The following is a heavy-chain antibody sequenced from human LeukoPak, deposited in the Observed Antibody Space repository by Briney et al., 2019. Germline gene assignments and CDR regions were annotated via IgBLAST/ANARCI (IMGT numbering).Heavy chain of an antibody. Sequence: SETPSLTCAVSGYSISSGYYWGWIRQPPGKGLEWIGSIYHSGSTYYNPSLKSRVTISVDTSKNQFSLKLSSVTAADTAVYYCASEQIAAAGTLYYFDYWGQGTLVTVSS. D-gene: IGHD6-13*01. CDR2: IYHSGST. CDR3: ASEQIAAAGTLYYFDY. J-gene: IGHJ4*02. CDR1: GYSISSGYY. V-gene: IGHV4-38-2*01.